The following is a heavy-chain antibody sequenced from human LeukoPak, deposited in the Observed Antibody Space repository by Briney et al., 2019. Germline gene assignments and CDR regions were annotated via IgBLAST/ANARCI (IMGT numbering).Heavy chain of an antibody. Sequence: GGSLRLSCAASGFSFSSYAVSWVRPTPGKRPEWVSGISGDGRKFYADSLKGRFTLSRDFSRSTLYLQMNGLRADDTTLYFCAKEIGVFVMPFFDFWGQGTLVTVSS. D-gene: IGHD3-16*01. CDR3: AKEIGVFVMPFFDF. CDR1: GFSFSSYA. V-gene: IGHV3-23*01. J-gene: IGHJ4*02. CDR2: ISGDGRK.